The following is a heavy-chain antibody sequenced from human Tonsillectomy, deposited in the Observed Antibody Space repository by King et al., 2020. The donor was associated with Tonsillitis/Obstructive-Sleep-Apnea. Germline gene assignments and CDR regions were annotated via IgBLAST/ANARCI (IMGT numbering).Heavy chain of an antibody. J-gene: IGHJ4*02. CDR1: GFTFSNYW. Sequence: VQLVESGGGLVQPGGSLRLSCAASGFTFSNYWMSWVRQAPGKGLAWVAKMNQDGSQKYYVDSVKGRFTISSDNAKNSLYLQMNSLGAEDTAIYYCARDLLKDRTTADGDYWGQGTLVTVSS. V-gene: IGHV3-7*04. CDR2: MNQDGSQK. CDR3: ARDLLKDRTTADGDY. D-gene: IGHD4-17*01.